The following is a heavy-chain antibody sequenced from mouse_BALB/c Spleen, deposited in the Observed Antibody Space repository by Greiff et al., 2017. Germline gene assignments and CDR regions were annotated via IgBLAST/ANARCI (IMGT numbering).Heavy chain of an antibody. CDR1: GYTFTSYY. Sequence: QVQLQQSGAELVKPGASVKLSCKASGYTFTSYYMYWVKQRPGQGLEWIGEINPSNGGTNFNEKFKSKATLTVDKSSSTAYMQLSSLTSEDSAVYYCTRNYGSSYSGAMDYWGQGTSVTVSS. CDR2: INPSNGGT. D-gene: IGHD1-1*01. J-gene: IGHJ4*01. V-gene: IGHV1S81*02. CDR3: TRNYGSSYSGAMDY.